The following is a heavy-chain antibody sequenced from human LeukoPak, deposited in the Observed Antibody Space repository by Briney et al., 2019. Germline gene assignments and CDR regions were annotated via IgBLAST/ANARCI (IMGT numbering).Heavy chain of an antibody. CDR1: GFTFSNAW. V-gene: IGHV3-15*01. CDR3: ANLPSGSYYNPSGNFDY. CDR2: IKSKTGGGTT. D-gene: IGHD3-10*01. J-gene: IGHJ4*02. Sequence: PGGSLRLSCAASGFTFSNAWMSWVRQAPGKGLEWVGRIKSKTGGGTTDYAAPVEGRFTISRDNSKNTLYLQMNSLRAEDTAVYYCANLPSGSYYNPSGNFDYWGQGTLVTVSS.